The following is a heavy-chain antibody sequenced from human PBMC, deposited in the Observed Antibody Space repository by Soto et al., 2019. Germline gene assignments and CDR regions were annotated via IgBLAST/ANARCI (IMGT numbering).Heavy chain of an antibody. CDR1: GFTFSSYG. D-gene: IGHD3-9*01. CDR2: ISYDGSNK. J-gene: IGHJ4*02. V-gene: IGHV3-30*18. Sequence: QVQLVESGGGVVQPGRSLRLSCAASGFTFSSYGMHWVRQAPGKGLEWVAVISYDGSNKYYADSVKGRFTISRDNSXXSXYXXMHRLRAEDTAVYYCAKDHVLRYFDWLGISGKFDYWGQGTLVTVSS. CDR3: AKDHVLRYFDWLGISGKFDY.